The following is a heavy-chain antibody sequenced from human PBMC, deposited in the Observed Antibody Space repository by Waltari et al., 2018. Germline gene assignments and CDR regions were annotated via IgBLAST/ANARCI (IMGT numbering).Heavy chain of an antibody. J-gene: IGHJ6*03. V-gene: IGHV4-59*08. D-gene: IGHD2-15*01. CDR2: IYYSGST. CDR3: ARGTYSDYYYYMDV. CDR1: GGSISSYY. Sequence: QVQLQESGPGLVKPSETLSLTCTVSGGSISSYYWSWIRQPPGKGLEWIGYIYYSGSTNYNPSLKSRVTISVDTSKNQFSLKLSSVTAADTAVYYCARGTYSDYYYYMDVWGKGTTVTISS.